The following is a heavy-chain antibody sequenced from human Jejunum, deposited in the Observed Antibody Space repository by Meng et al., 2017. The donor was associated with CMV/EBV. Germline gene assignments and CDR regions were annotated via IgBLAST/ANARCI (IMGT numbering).Heavy chain of an antibody. CDR3: ARQGSSSWYVDY. CDR1: GYSFTSYG. Sequence: SGYSFTSYGIAWVRHMPGKGLEWMGIIYPGDSDTTYSPSFQGQVTMSADTSISTAYLQWGSLKTSDSGMYYCARQGSSSWYVDYWGQGTLVTVSS. D-gene: IGHD2-2*01. V-gene: IGHV5-51*01. J-gene: IGHJ4*02. CDR2: IYPGDSDT.